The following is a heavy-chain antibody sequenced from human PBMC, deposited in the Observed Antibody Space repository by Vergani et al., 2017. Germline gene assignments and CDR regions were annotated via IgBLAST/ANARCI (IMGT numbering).Heavy chain of an antibody. J-gene: IGHJ5*02. D-gene: IGHD6-13*01. V-gene: IGHV1-24*01. CDR2: FDPEDGET. Sequence: QVQLVQSGAEVKKPGASVKVSCKVSGYTLTELSMHWVRQAPGKGLEWMGGFDPEDGETIYAQKFQGRVTMTEHTSTDTAYMELSSLRSEDTAVYYCAPDISIAAAGTFDPWGQGTLVTVSP. CDR1: GYTLTELS. CDR3: APDISIAAAGTFDP.